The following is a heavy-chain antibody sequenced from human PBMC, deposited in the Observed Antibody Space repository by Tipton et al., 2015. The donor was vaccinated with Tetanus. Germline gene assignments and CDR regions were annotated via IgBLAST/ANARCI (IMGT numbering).Heavy chain of an antibody. D-gene: IGHD2-15*01. Sequence: SLRLSCAASGFSFSDHYMSWIRQAPGKGLEWLAVSWYDGTDKYYADSVKGRFTISRDNSKNTLYLQMNSLRAEDTALYYCAREADCSGGSCFSGDFDTWGQGTQVTVSS. J-gene: IGHJ4*02. CDR2: SWYDGTDK. CDR1: GFSFSDHY. V-gene: IGHV3-33*01. CDR3: AREADCSGGSCFSGDFDT.